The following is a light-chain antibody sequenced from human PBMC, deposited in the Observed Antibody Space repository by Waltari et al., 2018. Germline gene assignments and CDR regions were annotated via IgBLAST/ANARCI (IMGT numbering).Light chain of an antibody. Sequence: QSALTQPASVSGSPGPSITISCTGATSDAGGYNSVSWYQQRPGKAPKILNFDVSNRPSGVPIWFAGSMSGSTASLTISGLHAADDAAYFCGSYTGSTTCVFGGGTKLTIL. CDR1: TSDAGGYNS. CDR2: DVS. V-gene: IGLV2-14*01. CDR3: GSYTGSTTCV. J-gene: IGLJ3*02.